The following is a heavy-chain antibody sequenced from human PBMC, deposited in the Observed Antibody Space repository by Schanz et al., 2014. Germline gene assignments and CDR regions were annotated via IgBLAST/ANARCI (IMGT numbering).Heavy chain of an antibody. CDR2: IGSSSTTM. Sequence: EVQLEESGGGLVKPGGSLTLSCAASRLNFNNAWMHWVRQAPGRGLEWISYIGSSSTTMYYADSVKGRFTISRDNAKNSLYLQMNSLRAEDTAVYYCARDKGGYYPFDYWGQGTLVTVSS. V-gene: IGHV3-48*01. J-gene: IGHJ4*02. D-gene: IGHD3-3*01. CDR1: RLNFNNAW. CDR3: ARDKGGYYPFDY.